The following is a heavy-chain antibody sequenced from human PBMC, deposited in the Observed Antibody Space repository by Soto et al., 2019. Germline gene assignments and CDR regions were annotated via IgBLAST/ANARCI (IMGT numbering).Heavy chain of an antibody. V-gene: IGHV3-9*01. Sequence: SLRLSCAACGFSFDDYAMHWVRQAPGKGLEWVSGISWNSGSIGYADSVKGRFTISRDNAKNSLYLQMNSLRAEDTALYYCAKGTSPKHEVIEMATTNYFDYWGQGTLVTVSS. J-gene: IGHJ4*02. CDR3: AKGTSPKHEVIEMATTNYFDY. D-gene: IGHD5-12*01. CDR2: ISWNSGSI. CDR1: GFSFDDYA.